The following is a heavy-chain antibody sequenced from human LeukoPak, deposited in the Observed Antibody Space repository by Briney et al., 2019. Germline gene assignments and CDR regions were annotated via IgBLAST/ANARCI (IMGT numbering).Heavy chain of an antibody. V-gene: IGHV4-39*01. CDR2: IYYTGST. Sequence: PSETLSLTCTVSGGSISSGSYYWGWIRQPPGKGLEWIGSIYYTGSTYYNPSLKSRVTISEDTSKNQSSLRLTSVTAADTAVYYCARRGDYGRSFDYWGQGTLVTVSS. CDR1: GGSISSGSYY. CDR3: ARRGDYGRSFDY. D-gene: IGHD4-17*01. J-gene: IGHJ4*02.